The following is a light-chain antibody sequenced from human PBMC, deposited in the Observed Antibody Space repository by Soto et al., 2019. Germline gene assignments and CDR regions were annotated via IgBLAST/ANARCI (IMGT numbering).Light chain of an antibody. CDR1: SGDVGGSNS. V-gene: IGLV2-14*01. CDR3: SSYTSVSTLV. J-gene: IGLJ3*02. CDR2: DVN. Sequence: QSALTQPASVSGSPGQSITISCTGTSGDVGGSNSVSWYQHHPGKAPKLMIYDVNNRPSGVSNRFSGSKSGNTASLTISGLQPDDEADYYCSSYTSVSTLVFGGGTKVT.